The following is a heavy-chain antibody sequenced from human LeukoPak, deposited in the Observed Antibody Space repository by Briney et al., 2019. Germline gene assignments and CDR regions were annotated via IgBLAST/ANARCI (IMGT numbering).Heavy chain of an antibody. D-gene: IGHD3-10*01. CDR2: ISGSGGST. CDR1: GLTFRTYS. V-gene: IGHV3-23*01. J-gene: IGHJ4*02. CDR3: AQLRTSGSYSGKVFDY. Sequence: GGSLRLSCAASGLTFRTYSMNWVRQAPGKGLEWVSAISGSGGSTYYADSVKGRFTISRDNSKNTLYLQMNSLRAEDTAVYYCAQLRTSGSYSGKVFDYWGQGTLVTVSS.